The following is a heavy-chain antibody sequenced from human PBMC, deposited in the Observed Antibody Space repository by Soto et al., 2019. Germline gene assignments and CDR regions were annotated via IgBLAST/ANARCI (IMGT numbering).Heavy chain of an antibody. D-gene: IGHD2-15*01. J-gene: IGHJ4*02. Sequence: GGSLRLSCAASGFTFSSYAMSWVRQAPGKGLEWVSAISGSGGSTYYADSVKGRFTISRDNSKNTLYLQMNSLRAEDTAVYYCAKRGCSGGSCYSDYWGQGTLVTVSS. CDR3: AKRGCSGGSCYSDY. CDR1: GFTFSSYA. V-gene: IGHV3-23*01. CDR2: ISGSGGST.